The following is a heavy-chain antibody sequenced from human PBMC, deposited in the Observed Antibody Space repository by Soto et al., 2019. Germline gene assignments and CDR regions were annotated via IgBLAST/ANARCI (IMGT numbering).Heavy chain of an antibody. J-gene: IGHJ4*01. D-gene: IGHD3-3*01. CDR1: GYTFTSYG. CDR3: ARDVRYEIPPGY. CDR2: ISAYNGNT. Sequence: ASVKVSCKASGYTFTSYGISWVRQAPGQGLEWMGWISAYNGNTNYAQKLQGRVTMTTDTSTSTAYMELRSLRSDDTAVYYCARDVRYEIPPGYWGHGPLVTVPS. V-gene: IGHV1-18*04.